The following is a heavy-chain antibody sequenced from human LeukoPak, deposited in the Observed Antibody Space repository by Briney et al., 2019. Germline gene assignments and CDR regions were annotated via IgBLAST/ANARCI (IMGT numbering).Heavy chain of an antibody. CDR3: AREVLYSSLNWFDP. V-gene: IGHV4-61*02. Sequence: SQTLSLTCTVSGGSISSGSYYWSWIRQPAGKGLEWIGRIYTSGSTNYNPSLKSRVTISVDTSKNQFSLKLSSVTAADTAVYYRAREVLYSSLNWFDPWGQGTLVTVSS. J-gene: IGHJ5*02. D-gene: IGHD6-19*01. CDR1: GGSISSGSYY. CDR2: IYTSGST.